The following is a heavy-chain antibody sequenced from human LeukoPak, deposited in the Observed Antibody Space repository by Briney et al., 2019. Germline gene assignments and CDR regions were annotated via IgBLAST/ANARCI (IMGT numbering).Heavy chain of an antibody. D-gene: IGHD3-22*01. V-gene: IGHV3-74*01. CDR3: ARGGLYYYDSSGYPDY. Sequence: GRSLRLSCAASGFTFSSYWMHWVRQAPGKGLVWVSRINSDGSSTSYADSVKGRFTISRDNAKNTLCLQMNSLRAEDTAVYYCARGGLYYYDSSGYPDYWGQGTLVTVSS. CDR1: GFTFSSYW. CDR2: INSDGSST. J-gene: IGHJ4*02.